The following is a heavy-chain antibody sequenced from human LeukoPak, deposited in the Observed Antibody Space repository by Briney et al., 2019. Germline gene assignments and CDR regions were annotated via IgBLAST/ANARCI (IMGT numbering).Heavy chain of an antibody. Sequence: ASVKVSYKASGYTFTSYDINWVRQATGQGLEWMGWVSAYNGDTNYAQKVQGRVTMTRDTSTRTAYMELRSLRSDDTAVYYCARGDDILTDYYKGLDYWGLGTLVTVSS. CDR3: ARGDDILTDYYKGLDY. CDR2: VSAYNGDT. D-gene: IGHD3-9*01. J-gene: IGHJ4*02. V-gene: IGHV1-18*01. CDR1: GYTFTSYD.